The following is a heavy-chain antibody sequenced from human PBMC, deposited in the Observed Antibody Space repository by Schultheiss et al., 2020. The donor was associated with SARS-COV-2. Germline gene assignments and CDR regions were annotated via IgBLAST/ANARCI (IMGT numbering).Heavy chain of an antibody. CDR3: ARSVTIFGVVISYYFDY. D-gene: IGHD3-3*01. CDR1: GGSISSYY. V-gene: IGHV4-59*12. J-gene: IGHJ4*02. Sequence: SETLSLTCTVSGGSISSYYWSWIRQPPGKGLEWIGYIYYSGSTNYNPSLKSRVTISVDTSKNQFSLKLSSVTAADTALYYCARSVTIFGVVISYYFDYWGQGTLVTVSS. CDR2: IYYSGST.